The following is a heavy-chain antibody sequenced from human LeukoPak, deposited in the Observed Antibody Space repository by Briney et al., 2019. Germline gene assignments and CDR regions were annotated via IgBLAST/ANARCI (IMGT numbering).Heavy chain of an antibody. J-gene: IGHJ5*02. V-gene: IGHV3-23*01. CDR3: AKVYGRRFLEWLSSPFDP. Sequence: GGSLRLSCTASGFTFGTAALSWVRQAPGKGLEWVSAISGSGGSTYYADSVKGRFTISRDNSKNTLYLQMNSLRAEDTAVYYCAKVYGRRFLEWLSSPFDPWGQGTLVTVSS. CDR2: ISGSGGST. CDR1: GFTFGTAA. D-gene: IGHD3-3*01.